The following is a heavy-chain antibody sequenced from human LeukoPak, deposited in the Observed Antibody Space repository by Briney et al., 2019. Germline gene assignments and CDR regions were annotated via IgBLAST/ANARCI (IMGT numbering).Heavy chain of an antibody. V-gene: IGHV4-59*01. Sequence: PGGSLRLSCAASGFTFTKYWMSWVRQTPGKGLEWIGYIYYSGSTNYNPSLKSRVTISVDTSKNQFSLKLSSVTAADTAVYYCAGGYYYYYMDVWGKGTTVTVSS. CDR3: AGGYYYYYMDV. CDR1: GFTFTKYW. CDR2: IYYSGST. J-gene: IGHJ6*03.